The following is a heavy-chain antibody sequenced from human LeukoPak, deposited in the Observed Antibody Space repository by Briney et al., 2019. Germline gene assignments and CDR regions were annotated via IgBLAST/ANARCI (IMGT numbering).Heavy chain of an antibody. V-gene: IGHV1-69*13. CDR1: GGTFSSYA. CDR2: IIPIFGTA. CDR3: ARDGGGYYGSGSHRTPLGFDH. D-gene: IGHD3-10*01. Sequence: ASVKVSCKASGGTFSSYAISWVRQAPGQGLEWMGGIIPIFGTANYAQKFQGRVTITADESTSTAYMELSSLRSEDTAVYYCARDGGGYYGSGSHRTPLGFDHWGQGTLVTVSS. J-gene: IGHJ5*02.